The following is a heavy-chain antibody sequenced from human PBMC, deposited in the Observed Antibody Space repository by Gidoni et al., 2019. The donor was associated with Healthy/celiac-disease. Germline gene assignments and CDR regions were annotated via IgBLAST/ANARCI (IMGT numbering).Heavy chain of an antibody. CDR3: ARDFDSSSPGYYYYMDV. V-gene: IGHV3-30-3*01. Sequence: QVQLVESGGGVVQPGRSLRLSCAASGFTFSRYAMHWVRQAPGKGLEWVAVISYDGSNKYYADSVKGRFTISRDNSKNTLYLQMNSLRAEDTAVYYCARDFDSSSPGYYYYMDVWGKGTTVTVSS. CDR1: GFTFSRYA. CDR2: ISYDGSNK. D-gene: IGHD6-6*01. J-gene: IGHJ6*03.